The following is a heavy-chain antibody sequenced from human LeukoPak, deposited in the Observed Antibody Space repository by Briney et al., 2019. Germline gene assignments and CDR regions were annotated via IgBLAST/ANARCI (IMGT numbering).Heavy chain of an antibody. Sequence: GGSLRLSCAASGFTLSSYAMSWVRQAPGKGLEWLSAISGSGGSTYYADSVKGRFTISRDNSKNTLYLQMNSLRAEDTAVYYCAKDRIAASVRWFDPWGQGTLVTVSS. CDR1: GFTLSSYA. V-gene: IGHV3-23*01. D-gene: IGHD6-13*01. CDR2: ISGSGGST. J-gene: IGHJ5*02. CDR3: AKDRIAASVRWFDP.